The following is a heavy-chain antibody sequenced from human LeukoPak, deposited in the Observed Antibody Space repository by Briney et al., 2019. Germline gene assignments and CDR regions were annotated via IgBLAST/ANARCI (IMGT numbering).Heavy chain of an antibody. J-gene: IGHJ4*02. CDR3: VRYFTAVAPTLRLDY. V-gene: IGHV3-7*03. Sequence: GGSLRLSCAASGFTFSSYWMNWVRQAPGKGLEWVATIKQDGRDKYYVDSVKGRFTISRDDAKNSLYLQMNSLRVEDTAVYHCVRYFTAVAPTLRLDYWGQGTLVTVSS. CDR1: GFTFSSYW. D-gene: IGHD6-19*01. CDR2: IKQDGRDK.